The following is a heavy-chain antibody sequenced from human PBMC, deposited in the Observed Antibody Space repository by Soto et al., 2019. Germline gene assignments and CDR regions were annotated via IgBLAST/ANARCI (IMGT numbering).Heavy chain of an antibody. CDR1: GYTFTSYD. CDR3: AREGAGPQLLGGGRDV. D-gene: IGHD2-2*01. V-gene: IGHV1-8*01. Sequence: QVQLVQSGAEVKKPGASVKVSCKASGYTFTSYDINWVRQATGQGLEWMGWMNPNSGNTGYAQKFQGRVTMTRNTSISTAYMELSSLRSEDTAVYYCAREGAGPQLLGGGRDVWGQGTTVTVSS. J-gene: IGHJ6*02. CDR2: MNPNSGNT.